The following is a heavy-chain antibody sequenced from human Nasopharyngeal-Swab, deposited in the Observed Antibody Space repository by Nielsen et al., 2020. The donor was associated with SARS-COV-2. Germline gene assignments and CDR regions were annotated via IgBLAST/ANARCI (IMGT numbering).Heavy chain of an antibody. Sequence: GSLKISCAASEFTMSRNGMHWVRQAPGKGLEWVAYISSSSSTSYYADSVKGRFTISRDNPKNPLYLQMNSLRDEDTALYYCARDVAIVGATLENWGQGTLVTVSS. CDR2: ISSSSSTS. CDR1: EFTMSRNG. D-gene: IGHD1-26*01. CDR3: ARDVAIVGATLEN. V-gene: IGHV3-48*02. J-gene: IGHJ4*02.